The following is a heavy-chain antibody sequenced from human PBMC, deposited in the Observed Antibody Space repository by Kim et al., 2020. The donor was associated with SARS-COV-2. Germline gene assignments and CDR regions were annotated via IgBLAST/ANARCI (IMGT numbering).Heavy chain of an antibody. D-gene: IGHD3-10*01. V-gene: IGHV4-31*02. J-gene: IGHJ4*02. CDR2: T. CDR3: ARDYGSGSFDY. Sequence: TDHNPSLKSRVTISVDRSKNQFSLKLSSVTAADTAVYYCARDYGSGSFDYWGQGTLVTVSS.